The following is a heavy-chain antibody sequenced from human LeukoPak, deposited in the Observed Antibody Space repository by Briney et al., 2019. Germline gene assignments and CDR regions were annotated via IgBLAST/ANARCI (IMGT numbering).Heavy chain of an antibody. J-gene: IGHJ3*02. CDR1: GGSISSYY. CDR3: ATELYCSSTSCWVDAFDI. V-gene: IGHV4-59*12. Sequence: SETLSLTCTVSGGSISSYYWSWIRQPPGKGLEWIGYIYHSGSTYYNPSLKSRVTISVDRSKNQFSLKLSSVTAADTAVYYCATELYCSSTSCWVDAFDIWGQGTMVTVSS. D-gene: IGHD2-2*01. CDR2: IYHSGST.